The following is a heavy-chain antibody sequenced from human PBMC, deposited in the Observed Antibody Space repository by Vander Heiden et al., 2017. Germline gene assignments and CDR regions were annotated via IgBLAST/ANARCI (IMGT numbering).Heavy chain of an antibody. J-gene: IGHJ4*02. Sequence: QLQLQESGPGLVKPSETLSLTCTVSGGSISSSSYYWGWIRQPPGKGLEWIGSIYYSGSTYYNPSLKSRVTISVDTSKNQFSLKLSSVTAADTAVYYCARHDGYYDSSGYHYYFDYWGQGTLVTVSS. CDR2: IYYSGST. V-gene: IGHV4-39*01. CDR3: ARHDGYYDSSGYHYYFDY. CDR1: GGSISSSSYY. D-gene: IGHD3-22*01.